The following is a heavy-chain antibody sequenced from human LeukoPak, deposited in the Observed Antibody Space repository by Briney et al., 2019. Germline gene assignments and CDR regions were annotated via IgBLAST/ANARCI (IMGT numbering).Heavy chain of an antibody. Sequence: SVKVSCKASGGTFSSYAISWVRQAPGQGLEWMGGIIPIFGTANYAQKFQGRVTITADESTSTAYMELSSLRSEDTAVYYCARTVVVVVAATPNWFDPWGQGTLVTVSS. CDR3: ARTVVVVVAATPNWFDP. V-gene: IGHV1-69*13. J-gene: IGHJ5*02. CDR1: GGTFSSYA. D-gene: IGHD2-15*01. CDR2: IIPIFGTA.